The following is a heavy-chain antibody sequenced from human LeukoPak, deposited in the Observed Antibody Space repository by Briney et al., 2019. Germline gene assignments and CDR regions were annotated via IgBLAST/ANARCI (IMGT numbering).Heavy chain of an antibody. CDR2: LSGSGGGT. D-gene: IGHD3-10*01. V-gene: IGHV3-23*01. Sequence: GGSLRLSCAVSGITLSNYAMSWVRRAPGKGLEWVAGLSGSGGGTNYADSVQGRFTISRDNPKNTLYLQMNSLRAEDTAVYFCAKRGVVIRVFLVGFHKEAYYFDSWGQGALVTVSS. CDR3: AKRGVVIRVFLVGFHKEAYYFDS. CDR1: GITLSNYA. J-gene: IGHJ4*02.